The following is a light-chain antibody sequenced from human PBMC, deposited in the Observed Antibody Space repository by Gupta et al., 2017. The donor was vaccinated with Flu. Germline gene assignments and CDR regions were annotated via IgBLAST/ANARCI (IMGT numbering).Light chain of an antibody. CDR1: QNIDGW. CDR2: KAS. CDR3: QQYFSYRT. J-gene: IGKJ1*01. V-gene: IGKV1-5*03. Sequence: DIRMTQSPSTLSASIGDTVTISCRASQNIDGWLAWYQLKPGKAPKLLTYKASSLENGVPSRFSGSGSGTIFTLTITGLQRDDSATYFCQQYFSYRTFGQGTKVEIK.